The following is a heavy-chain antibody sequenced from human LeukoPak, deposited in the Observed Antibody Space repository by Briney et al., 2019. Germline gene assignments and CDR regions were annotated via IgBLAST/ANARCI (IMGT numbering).Heavy chain of an antibody. CDR1: GFTVSSNY. D-gene: IGHD3-9*01. CDR3: ARSVEYYDILTGYYIRRYFDY. V-gene: IGHV3-53*01. Sequence: SGGSLRLSCAASGFTVSSNYMSWVRQAPGKGLEWVSVIYSGGSTYYADSVKGRFTISRDNSKNTLYLQMNSLRAEDTAVYYCARSVEYYDILTGYYIRRYFDYWGQGTLVTVSS. CDR2: IYSGGST. J-gene: IGHJ4*02.